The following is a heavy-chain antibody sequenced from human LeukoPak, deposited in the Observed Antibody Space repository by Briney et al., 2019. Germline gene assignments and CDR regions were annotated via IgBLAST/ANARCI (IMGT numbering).Heavy chain of an antibody. CDR1: GGSINNSSHY. V-gene: IGHV4-39*07. Sequence: SETLSLTCIVSGGSINNSSHYWGWIRQPPGRGPEWIGNIYYTGTTYYAPSLKSRVTMSIDTSKSQFSLKVSSVTAADTAVYYCARVVAVAGTFPDSWGQGALVTVSS. D-gene: IGHD6-19*01. J-gene: IGHJ4*02. CDR2: IYYTGTT. CDR3: ARVVAVAGTFPDS.